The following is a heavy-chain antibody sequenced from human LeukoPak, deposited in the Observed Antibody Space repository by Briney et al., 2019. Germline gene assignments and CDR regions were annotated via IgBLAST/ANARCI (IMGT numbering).Heavy chain of an antibody. J-gene: IGHJ4*02. Sequence: ASVKVSCKASGYTFSSYGISWVRQAPGQGLEWMGWISGYNGNTHYAHNLQGRVTMTTDTSTSTAYTELRSLRSDDTAVYYCAMDGDYGQGDYWGQGTLVTVSS. CDR1: GYTFSSYG. V-gene: IGHV1-18*01. D-gene: IGHD4-17*01. CDR2: ISGYNGNT. CDR3: AMDGDYGQGDY.